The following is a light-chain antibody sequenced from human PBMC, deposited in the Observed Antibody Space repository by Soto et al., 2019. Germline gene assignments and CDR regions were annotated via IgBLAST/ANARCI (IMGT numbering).Light chain of an antibody. V-gene: IGKV1-17*01. J-gene: IGKJ1*01. CDR1: QGIRDD. Sequence: DIQMTQSPSSLSASVGDRVTITCRASQGIRDDLGWYQQKPGRAPARLVYAASSLQSGVPSRFSGSGSGTEFPLTISGLHPEDFATYYCLQYNSYPPTFGQGTKVEIK. CDR2: AAS. CDR3: LQYNSYPPT.